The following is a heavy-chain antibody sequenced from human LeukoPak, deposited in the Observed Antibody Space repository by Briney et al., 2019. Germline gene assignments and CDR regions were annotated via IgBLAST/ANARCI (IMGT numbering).Heavy chain of an antibody. J-gene: IGHJ4*02. CDR1: GNTFTGYY. V-gene: IGHV1-2*02. CDR3: ARDVGYDYVWGSYPVYYFDY. CDR2: INPNSGGT. Sequence: ASVKVSCKASGNTFTGYYMHWVRQAPGQGLEWMGWINPNSGGTNYAQKFQGRVTMTRDTSISTAYMELSRLRSDDTAVYYCARDVGYDYVWGSYPVYYFDYWGQGTLVTVSS. D-gene: IGHD3-16*02.